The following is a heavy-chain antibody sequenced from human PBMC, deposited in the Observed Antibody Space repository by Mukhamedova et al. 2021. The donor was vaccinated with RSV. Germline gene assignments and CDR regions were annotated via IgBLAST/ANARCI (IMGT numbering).Heavy chain of an antibody. Sequence: AQKFQVRVTITADESTSTAYMELSSLRSEDTAVYYCARVITSSRDAFDIWGQGTMVTGSS. J-gene: IGHJ3*02. CDR3: ARVITSSRDAFDI. V-gene: IGHV1-69*01. D-gene: IGHD2-2*01.